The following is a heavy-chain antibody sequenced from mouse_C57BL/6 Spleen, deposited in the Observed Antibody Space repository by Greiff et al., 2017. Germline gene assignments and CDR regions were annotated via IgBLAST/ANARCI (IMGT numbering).Heavy chain of an antibody. CDR2: ISSGSSTL. J-gene: IGHJ1*03. V-gene: IGHV5-17*01. CDR3: ARNYGRDWYFDV. CDR1: GFTFSDYG. Sequence: EVKVVESGGGLVKPGGSLKLSCAASGFTFSDYGMHWVRQAPEKGLEWVAYISSGSSTLYYADTVKGRFTISRDNAKNTLFLQMTSLRSEDTAMYYCARNYGRDWYFDVWGTGTTVTVSS. D-gene: IGHD1-1*01.